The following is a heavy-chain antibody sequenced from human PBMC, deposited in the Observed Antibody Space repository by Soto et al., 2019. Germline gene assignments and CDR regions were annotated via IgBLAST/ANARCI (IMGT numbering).Heavy chain of an antibody. CDR1: GGSFGSFG. Sequence: SVKVSCKASGGSFGSFGISWVRQAPGQGLEWMGGIIPVFGRPNYAQRFRGRLTITADESTNTVYLELIDLRSEDTAVYYCAREGSGYNLWGQGTQVTVS. D-gene: IGHD5-12*01. J-gene: IGHJ1*01. CDR2: IIPVFGRP. CDR3: AREGSGYNL. V-gene: IGHV1-69*13.